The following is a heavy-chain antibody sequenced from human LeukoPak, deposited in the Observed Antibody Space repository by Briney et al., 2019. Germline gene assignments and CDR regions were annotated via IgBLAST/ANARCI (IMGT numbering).Heavy chain of an antibody. V-gene: IGHV4-4*07. CDR2: MYISGST. CDR1: GGSISSYY. CDR3: AREGDDILTGYSFDAFDV. D-gene: IGHD3-9*01. Sequence: PSETLSLTCTVSGGSISSYYWSWIRQPAGKGLEGIGRMYISGSTNYNPSLKSRVTMSVDTSKNQFSLKLNSVTAADTAVYYCAREGDDILTGYSFDAFDVWGQGTMVTVSS. J-gene: IGHJ3*01.